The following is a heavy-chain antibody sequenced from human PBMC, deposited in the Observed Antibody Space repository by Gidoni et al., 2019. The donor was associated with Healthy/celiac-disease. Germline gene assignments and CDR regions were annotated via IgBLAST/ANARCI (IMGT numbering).Heavy chain of an antibody. J-gene: IGHJ4*02. CDR3: TRDQEYYYDSSGYYYFDY. Sequence: EVQLVESGGGLVQQGRSLRLSCTDSGCTVGDDAVIRVRQAPGKGLEWVGFIRSKAYGVTTEYAASVKGRFTISRDDSKSIAYLQMNSLKTEDTAVYYCTRDQEYYYDSSGYYYFDYWGQGTLVTVSS. D-gene: IGHD3-22*01. CDR1: GCTVGDDA. V-gene: IGHV3-49*04. CDR2: IRSKAYGVTT.